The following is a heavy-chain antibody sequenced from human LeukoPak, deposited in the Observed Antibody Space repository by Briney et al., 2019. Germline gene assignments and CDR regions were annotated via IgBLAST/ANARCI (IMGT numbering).Heavy chain of an antibody. CDR3: ARXXXXXLYFDY. CDR1: GFTFSSYW. V-gene: IGHV3-7*04. CDR2: IKQDGXXK. J-gene: IGHJ4*02. Sequence: PGGSLRLSCAASGFTFSSYWMSWVRQAPGKGLEWVANIKQDGXXKYYVDSVKGRFTISRDNAKNSLYLQMNSLGAEDTAVYYCARXXXXXLYFDYWGQGTLVTVSS.